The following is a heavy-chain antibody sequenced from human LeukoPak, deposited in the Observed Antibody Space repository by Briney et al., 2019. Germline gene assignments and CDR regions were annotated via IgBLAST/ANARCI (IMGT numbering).Heavy chain of an antibody. V-gene: IGHV3-30*18. CDR1: GFTFSSYG. Sequence: GRSLRLSCAASGFTFSSYGMHWVRQAPGKGLEWVAVISYDGSNKYYADSVKGRFTISRDNSKNTLYLQMNSLRAEDTAVYYCANLGYSSSWYYFDYWGQGILVTVSS. J-gene: IGHJ4*02. CDR2: ISYDGSNK. CDR3: ANLGYSSSWYYFDY. D-gene: IGHD6-13*01.